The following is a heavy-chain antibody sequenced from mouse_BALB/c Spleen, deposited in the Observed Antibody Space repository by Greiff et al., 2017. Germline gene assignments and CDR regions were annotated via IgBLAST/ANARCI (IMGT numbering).Heavy chain of an antibody. CDR1: GYSFTGYN. Sequence: VQLKESGPELEKPGASVKISCKASGYSFTGYNMNWVKQSNGKSLEWIGNIDPYYGGTSYNQKFKGKATLTVDKSSSTAYMQLKSLTSEDSAVYYCARLMDRDYEGDYYAMDYWGQGTSVTVSS. CDR3: ARLMDRDYEGDYYAMDY. D-gene: IGHD2-4*01. J-gene: IGHJ4*01. V-gene: IGHV1-39*01. CDR2: IDPYYGGT.